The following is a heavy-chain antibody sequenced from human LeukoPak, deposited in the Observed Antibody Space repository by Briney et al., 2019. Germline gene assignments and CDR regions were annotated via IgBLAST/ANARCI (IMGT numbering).Heavy chain of an antibody. CDR1: GFTFSSYE. Sequence: PGGSLRLSCAAYGFTFSSYEMNWVRQAPGKGLEWVSYISSSGGTIYYADSVKGRFTISRDNAKNSLYLQMNSLRAEDTAVYYCARAVLYYYYGMDVWGQGTTVTVSS. CDR2: ISSSGGTI. J-gene: IGHJ6*02. CDR3: ARAVLYYYYGMDV. V-gene: IGHV3-48*03.